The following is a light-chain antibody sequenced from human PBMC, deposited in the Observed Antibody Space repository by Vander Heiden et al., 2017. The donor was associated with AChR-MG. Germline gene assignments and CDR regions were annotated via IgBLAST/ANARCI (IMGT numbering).Light chain of an antibody. J-gene: IGLJ2*01. CDR1: SSDVGVYNY. Sequence: QSALTQPPSASGSPGPSVTISCTGTSSDVGVYNYVSWYQQHPGKAPKLMIYEVSKRPSGVPDRFSGSKSGNTASLTVSGLQAEDEADYYCSSYAGSNSVVFGGGTKLTVL. V-gene: IGLV2-8*01. CDR3: SSYAGSNSVV. CDR2: EVS.